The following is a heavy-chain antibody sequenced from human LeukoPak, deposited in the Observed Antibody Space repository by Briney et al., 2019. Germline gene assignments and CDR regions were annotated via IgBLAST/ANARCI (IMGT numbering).Heavy chain of an antibody. CDR1: GFSFSSYE. D-gene: IGHD3-9*01. J-gene: IGHJ4*02. Sequence: PGGSLRLSCAASGFSFSSYEMNWVRQAPGKGLEWVSHISSDGHVETYVDSVRGRFTMSRDNAKNFLFLQMNGLRAEDTAVYYRARGTLNGPFVISLDYWGQGALVTVSS. CDR3: ARGTLNGPFVISLDY. V-gene: IGHV3-48*03. CDR2: ISSDGHVE.